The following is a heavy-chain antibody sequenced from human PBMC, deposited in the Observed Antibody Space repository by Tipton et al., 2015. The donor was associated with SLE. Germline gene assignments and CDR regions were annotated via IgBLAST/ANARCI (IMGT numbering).Heavy chain of an antibody. CDR1: GGSINNYY. CDR3: ARDLYDFWSGYTPSGAMDV. V-gene: IGHV4-59*12. CDR2: IYFSGST. D-gene: IGHD3-3*01. Sequence: TLSLTCTVSGGSINNYYWSWVRQPPGRGLEWIGYIYFSGSTVYNPSLKSRVTISVDTSKNQFSLRLSSVTAADTAMYYCARDLYDFWSGYTPSGAMDVWGKGTTVTVSS. J-gene: IGHJ6*03.